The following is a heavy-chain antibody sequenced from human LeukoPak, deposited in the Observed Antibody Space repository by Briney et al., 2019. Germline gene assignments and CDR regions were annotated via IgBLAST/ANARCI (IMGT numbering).Heavy chain of an antibody. J-gene: IGHJ4*02. CDR3: ARELGYDFWSGYDY. Sequence: SVKVSCKASGGTFSSYAISWVRQAPGQGLEWMGRIIPIFGTANYAQKFQGRVTITTDESTSTAYMELSSLRSGDTAVYYCARELGYDFWSGYDYWGQGTLVTVSS. D-gene: IGHD3-3*01. CDR1: GGTFSSYA. V-gene: IGHV1-69*05. CDR2: IIPIFGTA.